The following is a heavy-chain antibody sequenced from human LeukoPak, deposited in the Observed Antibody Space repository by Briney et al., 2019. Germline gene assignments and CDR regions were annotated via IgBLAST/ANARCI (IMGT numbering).Heavy chain of an antibody. CDR2: ISSSRRYI. Sequence: GGSLRLSCAPSGFTFSSYSMNWVRQAPGKGLEWVSSISSSRRYIFYAHSVKGRLTISRDNAKNSLYQQMNSLRAEDTAVYYCARDLANQLDDYGGQGTLVSVSS. J-gene: IGHJ4*02. D-gene: IGHD2-2*01. V-gene: IGHV3-21*01. CDR3: ARDLANQLDDY. CDR1: GFTFSSYS.